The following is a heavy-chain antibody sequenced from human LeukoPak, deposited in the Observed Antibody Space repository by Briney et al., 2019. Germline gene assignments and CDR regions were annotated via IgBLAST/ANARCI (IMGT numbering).Heavy chain of an antibody. CDR3: ARHVYPTMIVVVNERGWFDP. CDR2: IHPSGML. Sequence: PSETLSLTCTVSGASFNSDDQYWNWIRQSPGKGLEWIGSIHPSGMLYNNPSLESRVTMSRDTSKNQFSLKLSSVTAADTAVYYCARHVYPTMIVVVNERGWFDPWGQGTLVTVSS. D-gene: IGHD3-22*01. V-gene: IGHV4-39*01. J-gene: IGHJ5*02. CDR1: GASFNSDDQY.